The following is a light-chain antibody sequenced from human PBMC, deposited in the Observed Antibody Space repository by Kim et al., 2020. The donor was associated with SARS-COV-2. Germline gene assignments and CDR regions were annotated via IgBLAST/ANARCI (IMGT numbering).Light chain of an antibody. CDR2: YDS. J-gene: IGLJ3*02. CDR3: QVWDNNSGHCV. CDR1: NIGIKS. Sequence: SYELTQPPSVSVAPGATARITCGGNNIGIKSVHWYQQKPGQAPVLVIYYDSNRPSGIPERFSGSNSGNTATLTISRVEPGDEADYYCQVWDNNSGHCVFGGGTQLTVL. V-gene: IGLV3-21*04.